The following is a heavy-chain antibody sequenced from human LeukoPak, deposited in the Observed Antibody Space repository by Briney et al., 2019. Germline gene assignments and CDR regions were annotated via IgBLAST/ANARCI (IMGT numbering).Heavy chain of an antibody. D-gene: IGHD6-19*01. V-gene: IGHV1-18*01. CDR2: ISAYNGNT. Sequence: GASVKVCCKASGYTFTSYGISWVRQAPGQGLEWMGWISAYNGNTNYAQKLQGRVTMTTDTSTSTAYMELRSLRSDDTAVYYCARDAPYSSGWYREYFDYWGQGTLVTVSS. CDR1: GYTFTSYG. CDR3: ARDAPYSSGWYREYFDY. J-gene: IGHJ4*02.